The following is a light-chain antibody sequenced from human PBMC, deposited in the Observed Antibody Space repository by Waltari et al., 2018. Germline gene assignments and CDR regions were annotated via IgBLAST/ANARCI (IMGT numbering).Light chain of an antibody. Sequence: ELTQPSSVSVSPGQTARITCSGDVLGKKFIRWFQQKPGQAPVLLIFRDSERPSGIPERFSGSSSGTTVTLTISGAQVEDEADYYCFTVDDNSLRLFGGGTKLTVL. CDR2: RDS. CDR3: FTVDDNSLRL. CDR1: VLGKKF. V-gene: IGLV3-27*01. J-gene: IGLJ2*01.